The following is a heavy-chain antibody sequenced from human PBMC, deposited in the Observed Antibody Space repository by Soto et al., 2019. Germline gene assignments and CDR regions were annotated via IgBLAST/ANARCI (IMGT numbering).Heavy chain of an antibody. CDR2: IIPILGIA. Sequence: QVQLVQSGAEVKKPGSSVKVSCKASGGTFSSYTISWVRQAPGQGLEWMGRIIPILGIANYAQKFQGRVTITADKSTRTAYMELSSLRSEDTAVYYCARLIVGATTNVFDSWVQGTMVTVSS. D-gene: IGHD1-26*01. CDR1: GGTFSSYT. CDR3: ARLIVGATTNVFDS. V-gene: IGHV1-69*02. J-gene: IGHJ3*02.